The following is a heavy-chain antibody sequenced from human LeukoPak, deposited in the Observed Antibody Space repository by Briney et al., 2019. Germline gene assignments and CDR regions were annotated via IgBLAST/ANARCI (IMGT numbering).Heavy chain of an antibody. CDR2: IYYSGST. J-gene: IGHJ4*02. D-gene: IGHD3-10*01. V-gene: IGHV4-61*01. CDR1: GGSVRSGSYY. CDR3: AREFETQTYYYASGSTYFDS. Sequence: SETLSLTCTVSGGSVRSGSYYWSWIRQPPGKGLEWIGYIYYSGSTNYNPSLRSRVTISVDTSKNQFSLKLSSVTAADTAVYYCAREFETQTYYYASGSTYFDSWGQGTLVSVSS.